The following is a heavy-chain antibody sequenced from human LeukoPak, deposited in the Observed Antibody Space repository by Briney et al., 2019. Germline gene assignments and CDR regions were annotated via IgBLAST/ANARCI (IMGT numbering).Heavy chain of an antibody. J-gene: IGHJ6*02. CDR1: GFTVSSNY. V-gene: IGHV3-66*01. Sequence: GGSLSLSCAAPGFTVSSNYMSWVRQAPGKGLEWVSVIYSGGSTYYADSVKGRFTISRDNSKNTLYLQMNSLRAEDTAVYYCARVGGSGNNYYYGMDVWGQGTTVTVSS. D-gene: IGHD3-10*01. CDR2: IYSGGST. CDR3: ARVGGSGNNYYYGMDV.